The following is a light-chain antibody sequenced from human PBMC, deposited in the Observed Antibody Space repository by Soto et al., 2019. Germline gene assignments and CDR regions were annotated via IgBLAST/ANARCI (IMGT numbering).Light chain of an antibody. CDR3: QQSYSGPLT. CDR2: GTS. Sequence: DIQLTQSPSFLSASVGDRVTITCRASQDISNYLAWYQQKPGKAPKFLIYGTSTLQSGVPSRFSGSGSGTEFTLSISSLQPEDFATYYCQQSYSGPLTFGGGTKVDIK. CDR1: QDISNY. J-gene: IGKJ4*01. V-gene: IGKV1-9*01.